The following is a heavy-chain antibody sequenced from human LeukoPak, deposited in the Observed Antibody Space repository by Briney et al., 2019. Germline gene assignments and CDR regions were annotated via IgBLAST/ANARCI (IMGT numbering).Heavy chain of an antibody. CDR1: GGTFSSYA. V-gene: IGHV1-69*05. Sequence: ASVKVSCKASGGTFSSYAISWVRQAPGQGLEWMGGIIPIFGTANYAQKFQGRVTITTDESTSTAYMELSSLRSEDTAVYYCARARIDETTVVTRRGVDYYYYYMDVWGKGTTVTVSS. CDR2: IIPIFGTA. CDR3: ARARIDETTVVTRRGVDYYYYYMDV. J-gene: IGHJ6*03. D-gene: IGHD4-23*01.